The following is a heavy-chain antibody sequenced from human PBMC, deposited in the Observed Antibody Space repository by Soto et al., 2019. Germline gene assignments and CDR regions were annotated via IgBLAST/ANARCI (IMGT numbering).Heavy chain of an antibody. CDR1: GYTFTSYD. Sequence: ASVKVSCKASGYTFTSYDINWVRQATGQGLEWMGWMNPNSGNTGYAQKFQGRVTMTRNTSISTAYMELSSLRSEDTAVYYCARGHYSDFSSAYYSCFDTWGQGTLVTVSS. CDR2: MNPNSGNT. V-gene: IGHV1-8*01. J-gene: IGHJ5*02. D-gene: IGHD3-3*01. CDR3: ARGHYSDFSSAYYSCFDT.